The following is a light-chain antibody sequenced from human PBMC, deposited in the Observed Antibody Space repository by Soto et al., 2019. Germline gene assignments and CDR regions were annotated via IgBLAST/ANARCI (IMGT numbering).Light chain of an antibody. CDR2: KAS. Sequence: DIQMTQSPSTRSASVGDRVTITCRASQSINSWLAWYQQKPGKAPKLLIFKASTLQSGVPSRFSGSGSETEFSLTISSLQPDDFATYHCQQYKIYPVTFGQGTKLEIK. J-gene: IGKJ2*01. CDR1: QSINSW. V-gene: IGKV1-5*03. CDR3: QQYKIYPVT.